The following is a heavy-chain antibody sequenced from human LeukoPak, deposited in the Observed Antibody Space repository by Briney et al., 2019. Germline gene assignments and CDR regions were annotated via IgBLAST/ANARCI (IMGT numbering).Heavy chain of an antibody. CDR1: GFTFSNAW. D-gene: IGHD1-26*01. CDR2: FRSKTDGGTI. J-gene: IGHJ4*02. V-gene: IGHV3-15*05. CDR3: TTVIMGAPKDDY. Sequence: GGSLRLSCAASGFTFSNAWMSWARQAPGKGLEWVGRFRSKTDGGTIDYAAPVKGRFTISRDDSRNALYLKMNSLKTEDTAVYYCTTVIMGAPKDDYWGQGTLVTVSS.